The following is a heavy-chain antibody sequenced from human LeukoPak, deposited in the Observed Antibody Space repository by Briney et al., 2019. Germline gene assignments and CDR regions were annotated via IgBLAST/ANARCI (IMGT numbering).Heavy chain of an antibody. CDR2: ISAYNGNT. CDR3: ARDELTTVVTKARNAFDI. CDR1: GYTFTSYG. D-gene: IGHD4-23*01. V-gene: IGHV1-18*01. J-gene: IGHJ3*02. Sequence: GASVKVSCKASGYTFTSYGISWVRQAPGQGLEWMGWISAYNGNTNYAQKLQGRVTMTTDTSTSTAYMELRSLRSDDTAVYYCARDELTTVVTKARNAFDIWGQGTMVTVSS.